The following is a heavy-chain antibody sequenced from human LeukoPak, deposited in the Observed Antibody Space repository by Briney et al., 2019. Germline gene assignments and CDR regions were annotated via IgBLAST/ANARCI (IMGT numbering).Heavy chain of an antibody. CDR3: ARTDSPANYYDSTNYFDY. V-gene: IGHV3-33*01. Sequence: GGSLRLSCAASGFTSSSYGMHWVRQAPGKGLEWVAVIWYDGSNKYYADSVKGRFTISRDNSKNTLYLQMNSLRAEDTAVYYCARTDSPANYYDSTNYFDYWGQGTLVTVSS. D-gene: IGHD3-22*01. J-gene: IGHJ4*02. CDR2: IWYDGSNK. CDR1: GFTSSSYG.